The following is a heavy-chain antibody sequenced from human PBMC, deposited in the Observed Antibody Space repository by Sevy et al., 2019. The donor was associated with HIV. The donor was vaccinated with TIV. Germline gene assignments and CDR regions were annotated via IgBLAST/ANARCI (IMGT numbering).Heavy chain of an antibody. D-gene: IGHD1-20*01. CDR2: INPNSGVT. Sequence: ASVKVSCKTTGYIFSDYNMHWVRQAPGQGLEWMALINPNSGVTIYAQKCRGRVSLTRDTSRSTAYMELSALTSNDSAVYYCVSEDNNAPKKLLCFDIWGQGTMVTVSS. CDR3: VSEDNNAPKKLLCFDI. V-gene: IGHV1-2*06. CDR1: GYIFSDYN. J-gene: IGHJ3*02.